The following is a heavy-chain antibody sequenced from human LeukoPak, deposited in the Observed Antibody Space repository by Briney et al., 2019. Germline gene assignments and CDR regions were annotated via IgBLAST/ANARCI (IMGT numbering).Heavy chain of an antibody. CDR3: ARDPYSGSYGDYYYYYMDV. CDR1: GFTFSSYN. D-gene: IGHD1-26*01. CDR2: ITSSSRYM. Sequence: GGSLRLSCAVSGFTFSSYNMNWVRQAPGKGLEWVSSITSSSRYMYYADSVKGRFTISRDNAKSSLYLQMNSLRAEDTAVYYCARDPYSGSYGDYYYYYMDVWGKGTTVTISS. J-gene: IGHJ6*03. V-gene: IGHV3-21*01.